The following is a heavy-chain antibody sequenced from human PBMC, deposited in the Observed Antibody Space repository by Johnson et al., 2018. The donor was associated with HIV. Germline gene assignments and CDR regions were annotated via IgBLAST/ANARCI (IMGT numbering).Heavy chain of an antibody. Sequence: QVQLVESGGGVVQPGRSLRLSCAASRFTFSSYAMHWVRQAPGKGLEWVAVISYDGSKKYYADSVKGRFTISRDNSKNTLYLQMNSLLFLGPASSVLELGDNVRGLLGLRWAMWG. D-gene: IGHD3-10*02. CDR1: RFTFSSYA. V-gene: IGHV3-30*04. CDR2: ISYDGSKK. CDR3: ELGDNVRGLLGLRWAM. J-gene: IGHJ1*01.